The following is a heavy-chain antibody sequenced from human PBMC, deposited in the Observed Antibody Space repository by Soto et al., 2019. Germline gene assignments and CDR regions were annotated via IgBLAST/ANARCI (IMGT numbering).Heavy chain of an antibody. V-gene: IGHV1-18*04. J-gene: IGHJ3*02. Sequence: SVKVSCKASGYTFTSYGISWVRQAPGQGLEWMGWISAYNGNTNYAQKLQGRVTMTTDTSTSTAYMELRSLRSDDTAVYYWSRTNPFTYYDFCSGYSGAFDIWGQGTMVTASS. D-gene: IGHD3-3*01. CDR3: SRTNPFTYYDFCSGYSGAFDI. CDR1: GYTFTSYG. CDR2: ISAYNGNT.